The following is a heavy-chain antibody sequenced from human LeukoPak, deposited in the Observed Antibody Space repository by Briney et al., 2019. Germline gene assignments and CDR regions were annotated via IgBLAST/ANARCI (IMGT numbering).Heavy chain of an antibody. Sequence: SETLPLTCTVSGGSISSSSYYWGWIRQPPGKGLEWIGSIYYSGSTYYNPSLKSRVTISVDTSKNQFSLKLSSVTAADTAVYYCARHDGSSWYGYFDYWGQGTLVTVSS. V-gene: IGHV4-39*01. CDR1: GGSISSSSYY. CDR3: ARHDGSSWYGYFDY. CDR2: IYYSGST. J-gene: IGHJ4*02. D-gene: IGHD6-13*01.